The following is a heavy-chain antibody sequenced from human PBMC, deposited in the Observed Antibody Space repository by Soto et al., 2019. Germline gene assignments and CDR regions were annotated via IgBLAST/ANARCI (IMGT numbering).Heavy chain of an antibody. J-gene: IGHJ4*02. CDR2: IYYSGST. D-gene: IGHD2-21*01. Sequence: SETLSLTCTVSGGSISSYYWSWIRQPPGKGLEWIGYIYYSGSTNYNPSLKSRVTISVDTSKNQFSLKLSSVTAADTAVYYCARLMGLLSHWGQGTLVPVSS. CDR1: GGSISSYY. CDR3: ARLMGLLSH. V-gene: IGHV4-59*08.